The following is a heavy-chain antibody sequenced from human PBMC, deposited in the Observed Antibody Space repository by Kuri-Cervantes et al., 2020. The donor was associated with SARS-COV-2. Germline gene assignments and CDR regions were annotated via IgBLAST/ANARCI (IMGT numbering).Heavy chain of an antibody. V-gene: IGHV4-30-4*08. Sequence: LRLSCTVSGGSISSGDYYWSWIRQPPGKGLEWIGYIYYSGSTYYNPSLKSRVTISVDTSKNQFSLKLSSVTAADTAVYYCARAVVPAANYYYYYMDVWGKGTTVTVSS. D-gene: IGHD2-2*01. J-gene: IGHJ6*03. CDR1: GGSISSGDYY. CDR3: ARAVVPAANYYYYYMDV. CDR2: IYYSGST.